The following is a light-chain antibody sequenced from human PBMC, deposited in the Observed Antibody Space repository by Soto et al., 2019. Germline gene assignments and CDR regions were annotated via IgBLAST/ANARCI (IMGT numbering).Light chain of an antibody. J-gene: IGKJ1*01. V-gene: IGKV3D-15*03. Sequence: EIVMTQSPATLSVSPGEGATLSCRASQSISTNLAWYQQKPGQAPRLLIYDASVRATGIPARFSGSGSGTEFALTISILQSEDFAVYYCHQYNDWPRTFGQGTKVEIK. CDR1: QSISTN. CDR2: DAS. CDR3: HQYNDWPRT.